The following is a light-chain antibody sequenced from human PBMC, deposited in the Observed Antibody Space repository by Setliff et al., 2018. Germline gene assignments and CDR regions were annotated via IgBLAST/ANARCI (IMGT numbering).Light chain of an antibody. CDR1: SSNIGAGYD. V-gene: IGLV1-40*01. CDR2: TNK. J-gene: IGLJ3*02. Sequence: QPALSQPPSVSGAPGQRVTISCTGSSSNIGAGYDVVWFQQLPGTAPKFLFYTNKNRPSGVPDRFSGSRSGTSAPLTITGLQAEDEADYYCQSYDYNLGGWVFGGGTQLTVL. CDR3: QSYDYNLGGWV.